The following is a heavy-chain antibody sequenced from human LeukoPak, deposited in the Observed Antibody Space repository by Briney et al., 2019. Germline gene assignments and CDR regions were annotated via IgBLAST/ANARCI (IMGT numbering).Heavy chain of an antibody. Sequence: ASVKVSCKASGYTFTSYYMHWVRQAPGQGLEWMGIIKPSGGSTSYAQKFQGRVTMTRDTSTSTVYMELSSLRSEDTAVYYCACAYYDILTGPNRHYGMDVWGQGTTVTVSS. D-gene: IGHD3-9*01. CDR3: ACAYYDILTGPNRHYGMDV. J-gene: IGHJ6*02. CDR2: IKPSGGST. V-gene: IGHV1-46*01. CDR1: GYTFTSYY.